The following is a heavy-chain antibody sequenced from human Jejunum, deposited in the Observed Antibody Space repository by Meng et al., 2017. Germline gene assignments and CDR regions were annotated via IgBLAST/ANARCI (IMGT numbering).Heavy chain of an antibody. CDR1: GYTFTDNH. J-gene: IGHJ3*02. Sequence: ASVKVSCKASGYTFTDNHIYWMRQAPGQGLECMGWMDPNSAHTNYAQKFQGRVTMTRDTCISTAYMELSSLRSDDTAVYYCARELGINAFNIWGQGTMVTVSS. D-gene: IGHD7-27*01. CDR3: ARELGINAFNI. V-gene: IGHV1-2*02. CDR2: MDPNSAHT.